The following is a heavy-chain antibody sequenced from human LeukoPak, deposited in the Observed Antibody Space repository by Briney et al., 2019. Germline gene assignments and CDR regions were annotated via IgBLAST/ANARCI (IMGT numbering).Heavy chain of an antibody. CDR1: GFTFSSYA. D-gene: IGHD6-13*01. CDR2: INYSGGTT. V-gene: IGHV3-23*01. CDR3: ARGAGYSSSWYFSEFDY. Sequence: GGSLRLSCAASGFTFSSYAMGWVRQAPGKGLEWVSSINYSGGTTYYADSVKGRFTISRDNAKNSLYLQMNSLRAEDTAVYYCARGAGYSSSWYFSEFDYWGQGTLVTVSS. J-gene: IGHJ4*02.